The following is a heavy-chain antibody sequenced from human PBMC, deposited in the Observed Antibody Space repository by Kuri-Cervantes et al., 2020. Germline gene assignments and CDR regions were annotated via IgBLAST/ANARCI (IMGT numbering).Heavy chain of an antibody. Sequence: ASVKVSCKASGYTFTSYAMHWVRQAPGQRLEWMGWINAGNGNTKYSQKFQGRVTITRDTSASTAYMELSSLRSEDTAVYYCAREHIADYGDYRFDYWGQGTLVTVSS. J-gene: IGHJ4*02. CDR3: AREHIADYGDYRFDY. D-gene: IGHD4-17*01. V-gene: IGHV1-3*01. CDR1: GYTFTSYA. CDR2: INAGNGNT.